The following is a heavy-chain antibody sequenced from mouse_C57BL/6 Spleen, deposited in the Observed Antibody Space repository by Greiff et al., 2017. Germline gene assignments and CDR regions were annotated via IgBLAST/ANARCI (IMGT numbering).Heavy chain of an antibody. Sequence: DVMLVESGGGLVQPGGSMKLSCVASGFTFSNYWMNWVRQSPEKGLEWVAQIRLKSDNYATHYAESVKGRFTISRDDSKSSVYLQMNNLRAEDTGIYYCTALGRGFAYWGQGTLVTVSA. CDR1: GFTFSNYW. V-gene: IGHV6-3*01. J-gene: IGHJ3*01. CDR3: TALGRGFAY. D-gene: IGHD4-1*01. CDR2: IRLKSDNYAT.